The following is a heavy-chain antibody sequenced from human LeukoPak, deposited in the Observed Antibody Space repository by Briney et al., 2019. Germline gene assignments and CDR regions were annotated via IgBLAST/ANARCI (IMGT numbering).Heavy chain of an antibody. CDR2: IYSGGST. CDR1: GFTVSSNY. J-gene: IGHJ4*02. V-gene: IGHV3-66*01. D-gene: IGHD5-24*01. CDR3: AKGGPRREGYIGSDY. Sequence: GGSLRLSCAASGFTVSSNYMSWVRQAPGKGLEWVSVIYSGGSTYYADSVKGRFTISRDNSKNTLYLQMNSLRAEDTAVYYCAKGGPRREGYIGSDYWGQGTLLTVSS.